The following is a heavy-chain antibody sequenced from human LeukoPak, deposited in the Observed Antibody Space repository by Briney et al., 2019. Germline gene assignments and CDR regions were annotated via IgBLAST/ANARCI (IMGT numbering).Heavy chain of an antibody. CDR1: GFTFSSYG. CDR2: IWYDGGNK. D-gene: IGHD5-18*01. CDR3: ARGGYSYGHDAFDI. Sequence: PGGSLRLSCAASGFTFSSYGMHWVRQAPGKGLEWVAVIWYDGGNKYYADSVKGRFTISRDNSKNTLYLQMNSLRAEDTAVYYCARGGYSYGHDAFDIWGQGTMVTVSS. J-gene: IGHJ3*02. V-gene: IGHV3-33*01.